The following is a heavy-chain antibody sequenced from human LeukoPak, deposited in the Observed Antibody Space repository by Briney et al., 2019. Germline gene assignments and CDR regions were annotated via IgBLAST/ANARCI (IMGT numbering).Heavy chain of an antibody. V-gene: IGHV3-48*02. CDR2: ISTGSSTI. CDR1: GFTFSTYS. D-gene: IGHD5-18*01. CDR3: ARVAEIQLWLRSAFDY. J-gene: IGHJ4*02. Sequence: GGSLRLSCAASGFTFSTYSMNWVRQAPGKGLEWVSIISTGSSTIYYADSVKGRFTISRDNAKNSLYLQMNSLRDEDTAVYYCARVAEIQLWLRSAFDYWGQGTLVTVSS.